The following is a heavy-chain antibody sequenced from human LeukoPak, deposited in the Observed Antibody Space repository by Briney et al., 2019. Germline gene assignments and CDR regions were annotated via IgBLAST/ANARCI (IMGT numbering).Heavy chain of an antibody. CDR3: VRDGDGVAISVNYWFDP. CDR1: GFTFTSYD. V-gene: IGHV1-8*01. Sequence: ASVKVSCKASGFTFTSYDINWVRQASGQGLEWMGWMNPNNGNTGYAQKFQGRVTMTRDTSISTAYMELRGLRSEDTAVYYCVRDGDGVAISVNYWFDPWGQGTLVTVSS. CDR2: MNPNNGNT. D-gene: IGHD3-10*01. J-gene: IGHJ5*02.